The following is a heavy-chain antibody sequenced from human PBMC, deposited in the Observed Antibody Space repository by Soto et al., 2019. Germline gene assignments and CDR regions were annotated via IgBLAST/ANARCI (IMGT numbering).Heavy chain of an antibody. CDR2: IDPSDSYT. CDR1: GYSFTSYW. CDR3: ARPAVAGANWFDP. Sequence: PVESLKISCKGSGYSFTSYWISWVRQMPGKGLEWMGRIDPSDSYTNYSPSFQGHVTISADKSISTAYLQWSSLKASDTAMYYCARPAVAGANWFDPWGQGTLVTVSS. V-gene: IGHV5-10-1*01. D-gene: IGHD6-19*01. J-gene: IGHJ5*02.